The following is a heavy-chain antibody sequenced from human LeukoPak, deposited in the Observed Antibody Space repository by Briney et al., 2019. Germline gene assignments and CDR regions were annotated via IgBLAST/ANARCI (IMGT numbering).Heavy chain of an antibody. D-gene: IGHD6-19*01. Sequence: GGSLRLSCAASGFTFSSYEMNWVRQAPGKGLEWVSYISSSGSTIYYADSVKGRFTISRDNAKNSLYLQMNSLRAEDTAVYYCARHGSSGWYPRHYYYYMDVWGKGTTVTVSS. CDR1: GFTFSSYE. J-gene: IGHJ6*03. V-gene: IGHV3-48*03. CDR2: ISSSGSTI. CDR3: ARHGSSGWYPRHYYYYMDV.